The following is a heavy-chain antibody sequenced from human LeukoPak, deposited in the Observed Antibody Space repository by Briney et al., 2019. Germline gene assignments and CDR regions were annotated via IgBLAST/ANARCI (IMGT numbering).Heavy chain of an antibody. CDR3: AREPPISSSWYPLDY. CDR1: GGSISSYY. D-gene: IGHD6-13*01. J-gene: IGHJ4*02. CDR2: IYTSGST. V-gene: IGHV4-4*07. Sequence: SETLSLTCTVSGGSISSYYWSWIRQPAGKGLEWIGRIYTSGSTNYNPSLKSRVTMSVDTSKNQFSLKLSSMTAADTAVYYCAREPPISSSWYPLDYWGQGTLVTVSS.